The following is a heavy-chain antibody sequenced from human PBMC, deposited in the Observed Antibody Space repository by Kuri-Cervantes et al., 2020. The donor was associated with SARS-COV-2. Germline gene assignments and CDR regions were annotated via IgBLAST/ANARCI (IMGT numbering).Heavy chain of an antibody. D-gene: IGHD2-2*01. CDR3: ARGRSSTSGDWFDP. CDR1: SGSISSSSYY. Sequence: SETLSLTCTVSSGSISSSSYYWGWIRQPPGKGLEWIGSIYYSGSTYYNPSLKSRVTISVDTSKNQFSLKLSSVTAADTAVYYCARGRSSTSGDWFDPWGQGTLVTVSS. J-gene: IGHJ5*02. V-gene: IGHV4-39*07. CDR2: IYYSGST.